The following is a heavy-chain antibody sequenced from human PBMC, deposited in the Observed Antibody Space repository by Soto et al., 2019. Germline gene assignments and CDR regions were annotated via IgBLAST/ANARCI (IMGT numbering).Heavy chain of an antibody. J-gene: IGHJ3*02. Sequence: EVQLVESGGGLVKPGGSLRLSCAASGFTFSNAWMSWVRQAPGKGLEWVGRIKSKTDGGTTDYAAPVKGRFTISRDDSKNTLYLQMNSLKTEDTAVYYCTTQYCSSTSCYEDAFDIWGQGTMVTFSS. CDR1: GFTFSNAW. V-gene: IGHV3-15*01. CDR2: IKSKTDGGTT. D-gene: IGHD2-2*01. CDR3: TTQYCSSTSCYEDAFDI.